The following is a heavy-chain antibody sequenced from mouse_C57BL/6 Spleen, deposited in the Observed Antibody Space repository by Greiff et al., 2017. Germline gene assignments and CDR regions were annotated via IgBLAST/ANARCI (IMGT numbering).Heavy chain of an antibody. J-gene: IGHJ4*01. D-gene: IGHD2-3*01. CDR1: GYTFTSYW. CDR2: IDPSDSST. V-gene: IGHV1-50*01. Sequence: QVQLQQPGAELVKPGASVKLSCKASGYTFTSYWMQWVKQRPGQGLEWIGEIDPSDSSTKYNQKFKGKATLTVDTSSSTAYMQLSSLTSEDSAVYYCARYGYYAYYYAMDYWGQGTSVTVSS. CDR3: ARYGYYAYYYAMDY.